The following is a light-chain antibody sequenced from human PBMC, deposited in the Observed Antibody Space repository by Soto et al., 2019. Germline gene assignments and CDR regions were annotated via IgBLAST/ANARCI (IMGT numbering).Light chain of an antibody. CDR2: DAS. V-gene: IGKV1-5*01. Sequence: DIQMTQSASTLSASFGERVTITSGASQSISSWLAWYQQKKGKAPTLLIYDASSLESGVPSRFSGSGSGTEFNLTISSLQTDDFATYYCQHYETFSGTFGPGTKVDIK. CDR3: QHYETFSGT. J-gene: IGKJ1*01. CDR1: QSISSW.